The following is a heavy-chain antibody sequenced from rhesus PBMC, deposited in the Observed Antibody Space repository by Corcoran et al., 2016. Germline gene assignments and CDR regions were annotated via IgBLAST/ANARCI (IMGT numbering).Heavy chain of an antibody. D-gene: IGHD2-27*01. J-gene: IGHJ4*01. CDR2: INSGGGST. V-gene: IGHV3S5*01. CDR1: GFPVSSYV. Sequence: EVQLVETGGGLVQPGGSLSLSCAASGFPVSSYVMVWVRQAPGKGLEWISAINSGGGSTYYADSVKGRFTISRDNSKNTLSLQMNSLRAEDTAVYYCAKDDCSGTYCYGSFDYWGQGVLVTVSS. CDR3: AKDDCSGTYCYGSFDY.